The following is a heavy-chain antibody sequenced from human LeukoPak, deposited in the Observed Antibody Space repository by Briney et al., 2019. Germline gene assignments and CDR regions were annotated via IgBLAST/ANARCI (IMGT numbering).Heavy chain of an antibody. D-gene: IGHD3-22*01. CDR1: GFIFSSHG. V-gene: IGHV3-15*01. Sequence: GGSLRLSCAASGFIFSSHGMNWVRQAPGKGLEWVGRIKSKTDGGTTDYAAPVKGRFTISRDDSKNTLYLQMNSLKTEDTAVYYCTTNMIVVVITGSDAFDIWGQGTMVTVSS. CDR3: TTNMIVVVITGSDAFDI. CDR2: IKSKTDGGTT. J-gene: IGHJ3*02.